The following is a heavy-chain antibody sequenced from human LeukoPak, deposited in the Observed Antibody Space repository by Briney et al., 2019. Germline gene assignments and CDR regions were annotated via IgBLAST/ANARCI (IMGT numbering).Heavy chain of an antibody. CDR2: IGGDGTET. CDR3: AKAYCGGDCYPGDY. Sequence: GGSLRLSCVVSGFTFDDYAMHWVRQAPGKGLEWVSLIGGDGTETYYANSVKGRFSVSRDNTKKSLYLHMSSLRTADTPLYYIAKAYCGGDCYPGDYWGQGTLVTVSS. V-gene: IGHV3-43*02. D-gene: IGHD2-21*02. CDR1: GFTFDDYA. J-gene: IGHJ4*02.